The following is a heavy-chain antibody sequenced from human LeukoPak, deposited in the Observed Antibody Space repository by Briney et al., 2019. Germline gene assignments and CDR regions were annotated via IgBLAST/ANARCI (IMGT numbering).Heavy chain of an antibody. D-gene: IGHD1-26*01. CDR1: GYTFTDYY. CDR3: ATTHSGTYYAHFDY. Sequence: ASVKVSCKASGYTFTDYYMHWARQAPGQGLEWMGWINPDTGGTNYAQNFQGRVTMTRDASISTAYMELSRLTSDDTAAYYCATTHSGTYYAHFDYWGQGTLVTVSS. V-gene: IGHV1-2*02. CDR2: INPDTGGT. J-gene: IGHJ4*02.